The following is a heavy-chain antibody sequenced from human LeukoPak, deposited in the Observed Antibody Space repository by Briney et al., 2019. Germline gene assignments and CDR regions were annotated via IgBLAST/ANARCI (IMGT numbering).Heavy chain of an antibody. CDR1: GYTFTRYG. J-gene: IGHJ4*02. CDR3: ARDPQIATAGIAY. Sequence: GASVKVSCKAYGYTFTRYGISWVRQAPGQGLEWMGWISAYNGNTNYAQKVQGRVTMTTDTSTSTAYMELGSLRSDDTAVYYCARDPQIATAGIAYWGQGTLVTVSS. CDR2: ISAYNGNT. V-gene: IGHV1-18*01. D-gene: IGHD6-13*01.